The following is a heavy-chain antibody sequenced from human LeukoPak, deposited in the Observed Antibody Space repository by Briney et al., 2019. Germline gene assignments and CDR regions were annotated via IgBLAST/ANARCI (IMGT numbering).Heavy chain of an antibody. CDR1: GGTFSSYA. J-gene: IGHJ5*02. D-gene: IGHD3-22*01. V-gene: IGHV1-69*04. CDR3: ARDSQFSYYYDSSGYYSRGWFDP. Sequence: SVKVSCKAPGGTFSSYATSWVRQAPGQGLEWMGRIIPILGIANYPQKFQGRVTITADKSTSTAYMELSSLRSEDTAVYYRARDSQFSYYYDSSGYYSRGWFDPWGREPWSPSPQ. CDR2: IIPILGIA.